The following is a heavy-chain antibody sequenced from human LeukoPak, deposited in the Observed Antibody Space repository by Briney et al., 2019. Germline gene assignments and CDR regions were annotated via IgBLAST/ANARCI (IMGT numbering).Heavy chain of an antibody. Sequence: PSETLSLTCTVSGDSISTSNSYWSWIRQPPGKGLEWIGYIYYSGSTNYNPSLKSRVTISVDTSKNQFSLKLSSVTAADTAVYYCAMGPWNYGIQKPYYFDYWGQGTLVTVSS. J-gene: IGHJ4*02. CDR1: GDSISTSNSY. V-gene: IGHV4-61*01. D-gene: IGHD1-7*01. CDR2: IYYSGST. CDR3: AMGPWNYGIQKPYYFDY.